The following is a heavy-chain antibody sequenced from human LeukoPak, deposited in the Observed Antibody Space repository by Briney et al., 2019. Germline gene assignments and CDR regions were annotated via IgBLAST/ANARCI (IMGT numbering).Heavy chain of an antibody. J-gene: IGHJ4*02. D-gene: IGHD6-19*01. CDR2: IRYNGNNK. V-gene: IGHV3-30*02. Sequence: PGRCLRLSCAVSGFTFSNYGMHWVRQAPGKGLEWVAFIRYNGNNKYYADSVKGRFTISRDNSKNMLYVQMNSLRTEDTAVYYCAKDRGYSSAWYVMGLDYWGQRTLVTVSS. CDR1: GFTFSNYG. CDR3: AKDRGYSSAWYVMGLDY.